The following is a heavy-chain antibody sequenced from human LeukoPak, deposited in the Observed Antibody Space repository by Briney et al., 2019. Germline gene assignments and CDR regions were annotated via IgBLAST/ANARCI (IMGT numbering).Heavy chain of an antibody. V-gene: IGHV3-33*01. J-gene: IGHJ4*02. D-gene: IGHD2-2*01. Sequence: PGGSLRLSWAASGFTFSSYGMHWVRQAPGKGLEWVAVIWYDGLNTYYVDSVKGRFTISRDNSKNTLYLQMNSLRDEDTAVYYCARDRGRSISCPDYWGRGTLVTVSS. CDR3: ARDRGRSISCPDY. CDR1: GFTFSSYG. CDR2: IWYDGLNT.